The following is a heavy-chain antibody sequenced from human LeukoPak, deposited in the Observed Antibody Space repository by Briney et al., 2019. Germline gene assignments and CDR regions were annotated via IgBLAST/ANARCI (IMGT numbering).Heavy chain of an antibody. V-gene: IGHV3-30*03. Sequence: GGSLRLSCAASGFTFSRYGMHWVRQAPGKGLEWVAIISYDGSNKYYADSVKGRFTISRDNSKNTLYLQMNSLRAEDTAVYYCARVRGIAVASTYYYYGMDVWGQGTTVTVSS. CDR3: ARVRGIAVASTYYYYGMDV. J-gene: IGHJ6*02. CDR1: GFTFSRYG. D-gene: IGHD6-19*01. CDR2: ISYDGSNK.